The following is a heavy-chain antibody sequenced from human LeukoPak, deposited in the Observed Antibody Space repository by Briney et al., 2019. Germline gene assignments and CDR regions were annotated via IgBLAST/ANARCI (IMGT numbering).Heavy chain of an antibody. D-gene: IGHD4-17*01. V-gene: IGHV1-8*01. CDR3: ARSDYGDYEDWYFDL. Sequence: EASVKVSCKASGFTFTSHDYNWVRQATGQGLEWMGWMNPNSGNTGYAQKLQGRVTMTTDTSTSTAYMELRSLRSDDTAVYYCARSDYGDYEDWYFDLWGRGTLVTVSS. CDR1: GFTFTSHD. CDR2: MNPNSGNT. J-gene: IGHJ2*01.